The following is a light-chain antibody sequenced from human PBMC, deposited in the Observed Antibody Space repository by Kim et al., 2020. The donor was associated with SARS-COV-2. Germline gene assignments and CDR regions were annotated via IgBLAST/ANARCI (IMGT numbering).Light chain of an antibody. J-gene: IGKJ4*01. CDR2: DAA. Sequence: ATVGDRGTITGRASQGIRSYLAWLQQKPGKAPKLLIYDAATLKSGVPSRFSGSGSETDFTLNITSLQPEDFATYYCQQLKSYTLTFGGGTKVDIK. CDR3: QQLKSYTLT. V-gene: IGKV1-9*01. CDR1: QGIRSY.